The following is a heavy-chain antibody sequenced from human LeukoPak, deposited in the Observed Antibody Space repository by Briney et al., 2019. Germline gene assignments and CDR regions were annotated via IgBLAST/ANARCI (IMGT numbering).Heavy chain of an antibody. Sequence: SETLSLTCAVYGGSFSGYYWSWIRQPPGKGLEWIGEINHSGSTNYNPSLKNRVTISVDTSKNQSSLKLSSVTAADTAVYYCARLMPRRIVTMVRGQFDYWGQGTLVTVSS. V-gene: IGHV4-34*01. CDR1: GGSFSGYY. CDR2: INHSGST. CDR3: ARLMPRRIVTMVRGQFDY. J-gene: IGHJ4*02. D-gene: IGHD3-10*01.